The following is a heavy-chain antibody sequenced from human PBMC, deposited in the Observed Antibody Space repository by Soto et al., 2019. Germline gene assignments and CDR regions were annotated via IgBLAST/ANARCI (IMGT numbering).Heavy chain of an antibody. Sequence: QVQLQESGPGLVKPSETLCLTCTVSGGSVSSADYYWTWIRQSPVKGLEWIGHIFHTGSTNYNPSLKSRTDISLDTSKNQFSLTLTFVTAADTAVYYCARDRRGLQWGPREWFDPWGQGTLVTVSS. CDR3: ARDRRGLQWGPREWFDP. CDR1: GGSVSSADYY. J-gene: IGHJ5*02. V-gene: IGHV4-61*08. D-gene: IGHD6-19*01. CDR2: IFHTGST.